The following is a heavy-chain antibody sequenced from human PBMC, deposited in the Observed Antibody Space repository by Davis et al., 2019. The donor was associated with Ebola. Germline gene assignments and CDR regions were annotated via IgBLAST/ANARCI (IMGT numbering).Heavy chain of an antibody. CDR2: TRNKAKSYTT. J-gene: IGHJ6*03. V-gene: IGHV3-72*01. Sequence: PGGFLRLSCAVSGFTFSDHYMDWVRQAPGKGLEWVGRTRNKAKSYTTEYAASVKGRFSISRDDSKNSLYLQMNSLKTEDTAVYHCARAASYRNYYYMDVWGKGTTVTVSS. CDR3: ARAASYRNYYYMDV. D-gene: IGHD3-10*01. CDR1: GFTFSDHY.